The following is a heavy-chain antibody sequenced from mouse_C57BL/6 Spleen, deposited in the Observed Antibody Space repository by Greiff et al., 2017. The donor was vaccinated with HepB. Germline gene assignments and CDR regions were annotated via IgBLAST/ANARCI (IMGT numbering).Heavy chain of an antibody. J-gene: IGHJ1*03. CDR2: IDPSDSYT. V-gene: IGHV1-50*01. D-gene: IGHD1-1*01. CDR3: ARSGYYYGSSDWYFDV. Sequence: VKLQQPGAELVKPGASVKLSCKASGYTFTSYWMQWVKQRPGQGLEWIGEIDPSDSYTNYNQKFKGKATLTVDTSSSTAYMQLSSLTSEDSAVYYCARSGYYYGSSDWYFDVWGTGTTVTVSS. CDR1: GYTFTSYW.